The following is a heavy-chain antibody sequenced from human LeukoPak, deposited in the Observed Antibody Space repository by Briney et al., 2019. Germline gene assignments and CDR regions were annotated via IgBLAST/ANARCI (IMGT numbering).Heavy chain of an antibody. CDR3: ARDQYYYDSSGYFNWFDP. V-gene: IGHV1-18*01. CDR2: ISAYNGNT. D-gene: IGHD3-22*01. CDR1: GYTFTSYG. J-gene: IGHJ5*02. Sequence: GASVKVSCTASGYTFTSYGISWVRQAPGQGLEWMGWISAYNGNTNYAQKLQGRVTMTTDTSTSTAYMELRSLRSDDTAVYYCARDQYYYDSSGYFNWFDPWGQGTLVTVSS.